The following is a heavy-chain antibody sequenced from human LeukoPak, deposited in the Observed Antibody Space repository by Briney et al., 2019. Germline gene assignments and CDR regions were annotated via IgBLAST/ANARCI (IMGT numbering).Heavy chain of an antibody. CDR3: ARDWGYCSGGSCYSDAFDI. CDR2: INSDGSST. CDR1: GFTFSSYW. V-gene: IGHV3-74*01. Sequence: GGSLRLSCAASGFTFSSYWMHWVRQAPGKGLVWVSRINSDGSSTSYADSVKGRFTISRDNAKNTLYLQMNSLRAEDTAAYYCARDWGYCSGGSCYSDAFDIWGQGTMVTVSS. D-gene: IGHD2-15*01. J-gene: IGHJ3*02.